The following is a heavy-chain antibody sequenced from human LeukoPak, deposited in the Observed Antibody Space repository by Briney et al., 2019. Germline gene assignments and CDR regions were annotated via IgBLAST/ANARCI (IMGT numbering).Heavy chain of an antibody. CDR1: GFTFSSYN. V-gene: IGHV3-21*01. J-gene: IGHJ4*02. CDR3: ARAISPAGTYAFDY. D-gene: IGHD6-13*01. CDR2: ISSTTYYV. Sequence: PEGPLRLSCAASGFTFSSYNMNWVRQAPGRGLEWVSSISSTTYYVYYADSVRGRFTISRDNAKISLYLQMNSLRAEDTAVYYCARAISPAGTYAFDYWGQGTLVTVSS.